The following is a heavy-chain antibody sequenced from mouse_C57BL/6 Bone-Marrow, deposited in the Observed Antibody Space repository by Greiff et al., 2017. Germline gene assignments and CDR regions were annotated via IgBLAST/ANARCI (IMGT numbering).Heavy chain of an antibody. Sequence: EVKVVESGGGLVKPGGSLKLSCAASGFTFSSYTMSWVRQTPEKRLQWVAALSGGGGNTYYPDSVKGRFTISRDNDKNILYLQMSILRSEDTALYYCSRQVTTVLATKYFDVWGTGTTVTVSS. J-gene: IGHJ1*03. CDR2: LSGGGGNT. CDR1: GFTFSSYT. CDR3: SRQVTTVLATKYFDV. D-gene: IGHD1-1*01. V-gene: IGHV5-9*01.